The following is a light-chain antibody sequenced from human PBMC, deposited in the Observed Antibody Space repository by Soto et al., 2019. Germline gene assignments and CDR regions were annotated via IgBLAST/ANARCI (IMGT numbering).Light chain of an antibody. CDR1: SSDVGGYNY. V-gene: IGLV2-14*01. J-gene: IGLJ2*01. CDR3: SSYTSSSTL. CDR2: DVS. Sequence: QPASVSGSPGQSITISCTGTSSDVGGYNYVSWYQQHPGKAPKLVIYDVSNRPSGVSNRFSGSKSGNTASLTISGLQAEDEADYYCSSYTSSSTLFGGGTKLTVL.